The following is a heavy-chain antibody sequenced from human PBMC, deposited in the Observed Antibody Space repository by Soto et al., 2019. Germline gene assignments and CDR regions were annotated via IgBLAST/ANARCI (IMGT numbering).Heavy chain of an antibody. J-gene: IGHJ5*02. CDR3: AKSGYDILTGSSWFDP. CDR1: GFTFSSYA. Sequence: PGGSLRLSCAASGFTFSSYAMSWVRQAPGKGLEWVSAISGSGGSTYYADSVKGRFTISRDNSKNTLYLQMNSLRAEDTAVYYCAKSGYDILTGSSWFDPWGQGTLVTVSS. CDR2: ISGSGGST. V-gene: IGHV3-23*01. D-gene: IGHD3-9*01.